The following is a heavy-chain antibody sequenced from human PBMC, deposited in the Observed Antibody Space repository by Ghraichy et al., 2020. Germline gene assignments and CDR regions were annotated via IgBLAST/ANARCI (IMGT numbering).Heavy chain of an antibody. CDR2: ISGSGGST. D-gene: IGHD6-19*01. Sequence: GESMNISCADSGFTFSSYAMSWVRQAPGKGLEWVSAISGSGGSTYYADSVKGRFTISRDNSKNTLYLQMNSLRAEDTAVYYCAKADLSRVAGNDYWGQGTLVTVSS. CDR3: AKADLSRVAGNDY. V-gene: IGHV3-23*01. J-gene: IGHJ4*02. CDR1: GFTFSSYA.